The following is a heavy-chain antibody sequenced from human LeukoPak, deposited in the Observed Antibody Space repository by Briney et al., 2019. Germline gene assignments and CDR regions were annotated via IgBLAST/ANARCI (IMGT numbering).Heavy chain of an antibody. D-gene: IGHD2-2*01. V-gene: IGHV3-64*01. J-gene: IGHJ6*02. CDR2: ISSNGGST. CDR1: GFTVSSNY. CDR3: ARGQYQLLSYGMDV. Sequence: GGSLRLSCAASGFTVSSNYMSWVRQAPGKGLVYVSAISSNGGSTYYANSVKGRFTISRDNSKNTLYLQMGSLRAEDMAVYYCARGQYQLLSYGMDVWGQGTTVTVSS.